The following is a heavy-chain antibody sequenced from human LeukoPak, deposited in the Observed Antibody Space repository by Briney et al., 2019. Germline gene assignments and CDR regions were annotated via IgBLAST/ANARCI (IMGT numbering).Heavy chain of an antibody. CDR3: ARLGSGYHHFDY. D-gene: IGHD3-3*01. CDR1: GGTFSSYA. CDR2: IIPIFGTA. J-gene: IGHJ4*02. V-gene: IGHV1-69*05. Sequence: ASVKVSCKASGGTFSSYAISWVRQAPGQGLEWMGRIIPIFGTANYAQKFQGRVTITTDESTSTAYMELSSLRSEDTAVYYCARLGSGYHHFDYWGQGTLVTVSS.